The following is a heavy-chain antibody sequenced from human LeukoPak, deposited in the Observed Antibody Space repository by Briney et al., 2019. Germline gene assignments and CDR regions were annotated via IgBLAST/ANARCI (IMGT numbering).Heavy chain of an antibody. CDR3: ARVTDVTVAGMGSFDY. Sequence: GPRLVKPSETLSLTCTVSGGSISTIPLYWSWIQQPPGKGLECIGYIYYSGSTKYNPSLKSRVTMSVDTSKNQFSLKLTSVTAADTAVYYCARVTDVTVAGMGSFDYWGQGTLVTVSS. D-gene: IGHD6-19*01. J-gene: IGHJ4*02. CDR2: IYYSGST. V-gene: IGHV4-61*01. CDR1: GGSISTIPLY.